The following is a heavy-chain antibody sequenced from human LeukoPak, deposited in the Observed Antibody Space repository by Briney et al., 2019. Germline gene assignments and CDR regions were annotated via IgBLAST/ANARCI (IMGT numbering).Heavy chain of an antibody. J-gene: IGHJ3*02. CDR3: ARDGNWGSLRGAFDI. Sequence: GASVKVSCKTSGYTFTSYGIGWVRQAPGQGLEWMGWINPNSGGTNYAQNFQGRVTMTRDTSISTAYMELSRLRSDDTAVYYCARDGNWGSLRGAFDIWGQGTMVTVSS. D-gene: IGHD7-27*01. V-gene: IGHV1-2*02. CDR2: INPNSGGT. CDR1: GYTFTSYG.